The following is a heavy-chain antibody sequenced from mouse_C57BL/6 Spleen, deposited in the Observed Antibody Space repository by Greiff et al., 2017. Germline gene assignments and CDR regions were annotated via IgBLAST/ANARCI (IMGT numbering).Heavy chain of an antibody. V-gene: IGHV1-81*01. CDR1: GYTFTSYG. Sequence: QVQLQQSGAELARPGASVKLSCKASGYTFTSYGISWVKQRTGQGLEWIGEIYPRSGNTYYNEKFKGKATLTADKSSSTAYMELRSLTSEDSAVYFCARGGHYGSSPAWFAYWGQGTLVTVSA. J-gene: IGHJ3*01. D-gene: IGHD1-1*01. CDR3: ARGGHYGSSPAWFAY. CDR2: IYPRSGNT.